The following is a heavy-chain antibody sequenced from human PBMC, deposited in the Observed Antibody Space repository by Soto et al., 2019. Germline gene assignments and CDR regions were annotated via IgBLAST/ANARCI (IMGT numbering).Heavy chain of an antibody. CDR3: ARDQGEGRFAY. V-gene: IGHV1-46*01. D-gene: IGHD3-16*01. CDR1: GYTFTSYY. Sequence: QVQLVQSGAEVKKPGASVKVSCKASGYTFTSYYMHWVRQAPGQGLEWMGIINPSGGSTSYAQKCQGRVTMTRDTSTSTVYMELSSLRSEDTAVYYCARDQGEGRFAYWGQGTLVTVSS. CDR2: INPSGGST. J-gene: IGHJ4*02.